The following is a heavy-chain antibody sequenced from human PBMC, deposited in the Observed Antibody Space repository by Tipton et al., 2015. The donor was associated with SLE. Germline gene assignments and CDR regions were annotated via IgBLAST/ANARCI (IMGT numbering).Heavy chain of an antibody. Sequence: GSLRLSCAASGFTFSSYSMNWVRQAPGKGLEWVSSISSSSSYIYYADSVKGRFTISRDNAKNSLYLQMNSLRAEDTAVYYCARGGPDYVWGSQYYFDYWGQGTLVTVSS. CDR2: ISSSSSYI. D-gene: IGHD3-16*01. CDR3: ARGGPDYVWGSQYYFDY. CDR1: GFTFSSYS. V-gene: IGHV3-21*01. J-gene: IGHJ4*02.